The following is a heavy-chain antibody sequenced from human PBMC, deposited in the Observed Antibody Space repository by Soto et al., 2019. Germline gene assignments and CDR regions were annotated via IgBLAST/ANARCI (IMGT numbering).Heavy chain of an antibody. CDR2: SYFSGGT. V-gene: IGHV4-59*01. D-gene: IGHD2-8*01. Sequence: SETLSLTCTVSNDSISSYYWSWIRQPPGKGLEWIGDSYFSGGTEYNPSLEGRVTISVDRSRNQFSLKLTSVTAADTAVYFCVREVSRGWFDPWGPGTLVTVSS. J-gene: IGHJ5*02. CDR1: NDSISSYY. CDR3: VREVSRGWFDP.